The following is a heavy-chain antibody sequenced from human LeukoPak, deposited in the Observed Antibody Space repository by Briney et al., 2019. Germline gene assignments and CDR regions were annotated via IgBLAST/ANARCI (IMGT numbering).Heavy chain of an antibody. CDR1: GFTFTSYA. CDR2: ISGSGGNT. CDR3: AKGGGLRAGGNYRIDY. J-gene: IGHJ4*02. V-gene: IGHV3-23*01. D-gene: IGHD3-3*01. Sequence: GGSLRLSCAASGFTFTSYAMSWVRQAPGKGLEWVSSISGSGGNTNYADSVQGRFTFSRDNSKNTLYLQMNSLRAEDTAVYYCAKGGGLRAGGNYRIDYWGQGTLVTVSS.